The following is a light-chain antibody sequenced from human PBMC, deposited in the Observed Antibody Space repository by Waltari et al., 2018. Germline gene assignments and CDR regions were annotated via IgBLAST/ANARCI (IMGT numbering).Light chain of an antibody. CDR1: TRDLLDSNF. J-gene: IGLJ3*02. CDR2: EVS. Sequence: QSALTPPASVSGSPGQSIPIPCTGATRDLLDSNFPSWYQQPPDKAPRLLIYEVSNRPSGVSNRFSGSKSGNTASLTISGLQAEDEADYYCFSYTTSSTWVFGGGTKLTVL. V-gene: IGLV2-14*01. CDR3: FSYTTSSTWV.